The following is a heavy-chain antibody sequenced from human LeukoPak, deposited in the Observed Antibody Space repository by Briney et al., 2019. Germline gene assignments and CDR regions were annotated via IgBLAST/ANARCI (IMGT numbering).Heavy chain of an antibody. CDR3: ARSSVRIQLGEEWAFDI. V-gene: IGHV1-69*01. CDR1: GGTFSSYA. CDR2: IIPIFGTA. D-gene: IGHD5-18*01. Sequence: SVKVSCKASGGTFSSYAISWVRQAPGQGLEWMGGIIPIFGTANYAQKFQGRVTITADESTSTAYMELSSLRSEDTAVYYRARSSVRIQLGEEWAFDIWGQGTMVTVSS. J-gene: IGHJ3*02.